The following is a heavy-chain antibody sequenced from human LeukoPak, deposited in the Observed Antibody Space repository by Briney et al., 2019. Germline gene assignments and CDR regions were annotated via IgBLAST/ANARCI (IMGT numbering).Heavy chain of an antibody. D-gene: IGHD3-22*01. CDR3: ARTYYYDSSGYQRPNWFDP. J-gene: IGHJ5*02. CDR1: GFTFSSYS. V-gene: IGHV3-21*01. Sequence: PGGSLRHSCAASGFTFSSYSMNWVRQAPGKGLEWVSSISSSSSYIYYADSVKGRFTISRDNAKNSLYLQMNSLRAEDTAVYYCARTYYYDSSGYQRPNWFDPWGQGTLVTVSS. CDR2: ISSSSSYI.